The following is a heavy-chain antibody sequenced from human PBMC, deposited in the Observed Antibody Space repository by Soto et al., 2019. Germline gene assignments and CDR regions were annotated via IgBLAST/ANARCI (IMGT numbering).Heavy chain of an antibody. V-gene: IGHV1-18*01. CDR2: ISAYNGNT. CDR3: ARPDSYSGYGLFDY. CDR1: GYTFTSYG. D-gene: IGHD5-12*01. Sequence: ASVKVSCKASGYTFTSYGISWGRQAPGQGLEWMGWISAYNGNTNYAQKLQGRVTMTTDTSTSTAYMELRSLRSDDTAVYYRARPDSYSGYGLFDYWGQGTLVTVSS. J-gene: IGHJ4*02.